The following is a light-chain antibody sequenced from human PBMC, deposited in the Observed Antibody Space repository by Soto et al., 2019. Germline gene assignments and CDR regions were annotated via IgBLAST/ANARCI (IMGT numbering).Light chain of an antibody. CDR2: KAS. Sequence: DIQMTQSPSTLSASVGDRVTITCRASQSISSYLAWYQQRPGKAPKLLIYKASSLDSGVPSRFSGSGSGTEFTLTINLLQPDDFAKYYCQQYNTYSTFGQGTKVEIK. V-gene: IGKV1-5*03. CDR1: QSISSY. CDR3: QQYNTYST. J-gene: IGKJ1*01.